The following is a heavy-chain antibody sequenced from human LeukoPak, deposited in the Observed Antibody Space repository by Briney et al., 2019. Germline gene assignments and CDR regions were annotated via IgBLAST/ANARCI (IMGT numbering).Heavy chain of an antibody. CDR3: AGMDYYDSSGMRY. D-gene: IGHD3-22*01. J-gene: IGHJ4*02. CDR1: GYTFTGYY. V-gene: IGHV1-2*02. CDR2: INPNSGGT. Sequence: ASVKVSCKASGYTFTGYYMHWVRQAPGQGLEWMGSINPNSGGTNYAQKFQGRVTMTRDTSISTAYMELSRLRSDDTAVYYCAGMDYYDSSGMRYWGQGTLVTVSS.